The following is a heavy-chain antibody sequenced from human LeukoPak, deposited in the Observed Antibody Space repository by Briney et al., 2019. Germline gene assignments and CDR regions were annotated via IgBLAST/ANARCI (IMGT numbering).Heavy chain of an antibody. J-gene: IGHJ4*02. CDR2: IDPNSGGT. CDR1: GYSFTGYY. CDR3: ARDRRITGSYRY. D-gene: IGHD1-20*01. V-gene: IGHV1-2*02. Sequence: ASVKVSCKASGYSFTGYYMHWVRQAPGQGHEWMGGIDPNSGGTNYAQKFQGRVTLTRDTSISTAYLDLSSLRSDDTAVYYCARDRRITGSYRYWGQGTLVTVSS.